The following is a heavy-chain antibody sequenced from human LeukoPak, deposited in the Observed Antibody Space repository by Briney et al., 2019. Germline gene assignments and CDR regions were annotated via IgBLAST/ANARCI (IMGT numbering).Heavy chain of an antibody. CDR2: ISDTGNT. D-gene: IGHD2-2*01. CDR1: GFTLSSYA. J-gene: IGHJ4*02. Sequence: GGSLRLSCAASGFTLSSYAMSWVRQAPGKGLEWVSAISDTGNTYHADSVKGRFTISRDNSKNTLYLQMNSLRAEDTAAYYCAKVAYQLLWDDYWGQGTLVTVSS. V-gene: IGHV3-23*01. CDR3: AKVAYQLLWDDY.